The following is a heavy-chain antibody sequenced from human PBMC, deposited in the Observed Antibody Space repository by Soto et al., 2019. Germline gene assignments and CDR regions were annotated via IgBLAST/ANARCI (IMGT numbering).Heavy chain of an antibody. V-gene: IGHV4-4*02. D-gene: IGHD3-10*01. Sequence: SETLSLTCAVSGGSISSSNWWSWVRQPPGKGLEWIGEIYHSGSTNYNPSLKSRVTISVDKSKNQFSLKLSSVTAADTAVYYCASSDQFLYGSGLDYWGQGTLVTVSS. J-gene: IGHJ4*02. CDR1: GGSISSSNW. CDR3: ASSDQFLYGSGLDY. CDR2: IYHSGST.